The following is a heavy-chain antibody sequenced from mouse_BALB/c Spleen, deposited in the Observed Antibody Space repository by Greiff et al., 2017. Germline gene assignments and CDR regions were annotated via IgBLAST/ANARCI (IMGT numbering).Heavy chain of an antibody. V-gene: IGHV1-14*01. J-gene: IGHJ3*01. Sequence: EVKLQESGPELVKPGASVKMSCKASGYTFTSYVMHWVKQKPGQGLEWIGYINPYNDGTKYNEKFKGKATLTSDKSSSTAYMELSSLTSEDSAVYYCARDYYGYVVAYWGQGTLVTVSA. D-gene: IGHD1-2*01. CDR1: GYTFTSYV. CDR2: INPYNDGT. CDR3: ARDYYGYVVAY.